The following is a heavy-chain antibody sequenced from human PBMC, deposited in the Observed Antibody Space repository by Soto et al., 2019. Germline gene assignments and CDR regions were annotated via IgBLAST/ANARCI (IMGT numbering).Heavy chain of an antibody. J-gene: IGHJ6*03. V-gene: IGHV4-59*01. Sequence: PSETLSLTCTVSGGSISSYYWSWIRQPPGKGLEWIGYIYYSGSTNYNPSLKSRVTISVDTSKNQFSLKLSSVTAADTAVYYCATNYDFWSGYSPRYYYYYMDVWGKGTTVTVSS. CDR1: GGSISSYY. CDR3: ATNYDFWSGYSPRYYYYYMDV. D-gene: IGHD3-3*01. CDR2: IYYSGST.